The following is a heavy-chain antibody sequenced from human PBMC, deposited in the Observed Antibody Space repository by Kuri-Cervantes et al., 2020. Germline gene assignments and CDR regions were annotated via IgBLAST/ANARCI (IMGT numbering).Heavy chain of an antibody. CDR1: GFTFSSYA. CDR2: INHSGST. Sequence: GSLRLSCAASGFTFSSYAMSWVRQPPGKGLEWIGEINHSGSTNYNPSLKSRVTISVDTSKNQFSLKLSSVTAADTAVYYCAIPDMLHCSGGSCYTESFDIWGQGTMVTVSS. CDR3: AIPDMLHCSGGSCYTESFDI. J-gene: IGHJ3*02. V-gene: IGHV4-34*08. D-gene: IGHD2-15*01.